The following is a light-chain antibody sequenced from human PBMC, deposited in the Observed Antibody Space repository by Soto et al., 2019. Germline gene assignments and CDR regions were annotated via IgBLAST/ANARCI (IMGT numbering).Light chain of an antibody. V-gene: IGKV3-15*01. CDR3: QQYNNWPPFTWT. CDR1: QSVSSN. J-gene: IGKJ1*01. Sequence: EIVMTQSPATLSVSPGERATLSCRASQSVSSNLAWYQQKPGQAPRFLIYGASTRATGIPARFSGSGSGTEFTLTISSLQSEDFAVYYCQQYNNWPPFTWTFGQGTKVDIK. CDR2: GAS.